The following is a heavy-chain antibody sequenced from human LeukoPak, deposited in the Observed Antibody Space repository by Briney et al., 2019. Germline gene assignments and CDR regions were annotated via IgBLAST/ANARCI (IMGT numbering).Heavy chain of an antibody. J-gene: IGHJ4*02. CDR2: ISSSSSYI. CDR3: ARDFSGGFDY. Sequence: PGGSLRLSCAASGFTFGSYSMNWVRQAPGKGLEWVSSISSSSSYIYYADSVKGRFTISRDNAKNSLYLQMNSLRAEDTAVYYCARDFSGGFDYWGQGTLVTVSS. D-gene: IGHD3-10*01. V-gene: IGHV3-21*01. CDR1: GFTFGSYS.